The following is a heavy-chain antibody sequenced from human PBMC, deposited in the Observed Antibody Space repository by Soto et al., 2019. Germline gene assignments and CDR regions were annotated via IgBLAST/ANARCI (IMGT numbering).Heavy chain of an antibody. CDR3: ARSAGWYAVHS. CDR2: VFHTGTT. V-gene: IGHV4-4*02. CDR1: GDSVSSPYY. J-gene: IGHJ4*02. Sequence: QVQLQESGPGLVKPSGTLSLTCAVSGDSVSSPYYWCWVRQPPGKGLEWIGEVFHTGTTSYNPSLRXXVTLSMDKANNQFSLDLTPVTAADTAVYYCARSAGWYAVHSWGPGTLVIVSS. D-gene: IGHD6-19*01.